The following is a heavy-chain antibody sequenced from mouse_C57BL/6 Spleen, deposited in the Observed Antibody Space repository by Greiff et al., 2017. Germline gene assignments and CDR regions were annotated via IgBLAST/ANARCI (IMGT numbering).Heavy chain of an antibody. Sequence: QVQLQQPGAELVKPGASVKLSCKASGYTFTSYWMHWVKQRPGQGLEWIGMIHPNSGSTNYNEKFKSKATLTVDKSSSTAYMQLSSLTSEDSAVYYCAKFITTVVEYVDYWGQGTTLTVSS. CDR3: AKFITTVVEYVDY. D-gene: IGHD1-1*01. CDR1: GYTFTSYW. CDR2: IHPNSGST. V-gene: IGHV1-64*01. J-gene: IGHJ2*01.